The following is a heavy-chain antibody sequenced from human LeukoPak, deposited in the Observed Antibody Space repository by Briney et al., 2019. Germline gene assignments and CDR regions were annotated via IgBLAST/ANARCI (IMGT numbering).Heavy chain of an antibody. Sequence: PSETLSLTCTVSGGSFSSGRYYWSWIRQPPGKGLEWIGYIDYSGRTNYNPSLKSRVTISVDTSKNQFSLKLSSVTAADTAVYYCARYYYDSSGYYYGTWGQGTLVTVSS. CDR1: GGSFSSGRYY. CDR3: ARYYYDSSGYYYGT. V-gene: IGHV4-61*01. CDR2: IDYSGRT. D-gene: IGHD3-22*01. J-gene: IGHJ5*02.